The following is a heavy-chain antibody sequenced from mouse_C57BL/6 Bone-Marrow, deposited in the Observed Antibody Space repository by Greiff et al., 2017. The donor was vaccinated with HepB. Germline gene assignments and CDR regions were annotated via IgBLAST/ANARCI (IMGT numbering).Heavy chain of an antibody. Sequence: QVQLQQPGAELVKPGASVKLSCKASGYTFTSYWMHWVKQRPGQGLELIGMIHPNSGSTNYNEKFKSKATLTVDKSSSTAYMQLSSLTSEDSAVYYCARSRGYYGSSYDFDYWGQGTTLTVSS. CDR3: ARSRGYYGSSYDFDY. D-gene: IGHD1-1*01. CDR2: IHPNSGST. J-gene: IGHJ2*01. V-gene: IGHV1-64*01. CDR1: GYTFTSYW.